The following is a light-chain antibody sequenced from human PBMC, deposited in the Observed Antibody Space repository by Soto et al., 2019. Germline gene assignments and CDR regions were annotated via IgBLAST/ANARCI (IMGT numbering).Light chain of an antibody. V-gene: IGLV1-47*02. CDR1: SSNIGVNY. Sequence: QPVLTQPPSASGTPGQRVTISCSGSSSNIGVNYVYWYQQLPGTAPKLLVFDDNQRPSGVPDRFSDSKSGTSAFLAISGLRSEDEADYYCAAWDNSLSGRVFGGGTKLTVL. CDR2: DDN. J-gene: IGLJ3*02. CDR3: AAWDNSLSGRV.